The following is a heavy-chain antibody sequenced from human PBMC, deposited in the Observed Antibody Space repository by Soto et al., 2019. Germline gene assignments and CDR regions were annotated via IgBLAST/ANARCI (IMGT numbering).Heavy chain of an antibody. D-gene: IGHD3-16*01. CDR3: ARSSYVRRYFDL. J-gene: IGHJ2*01. CDR2: IIPIFGTA. CDR1: GGTFSSYA. V-gene: IGHV1-69*13. Sequence: SVKVSCKASGGTFSSYAISWVRQAPGQGLEWMGGIIPIFGTANYAQKFQGRVTITADESTSTAYMELSSLRSEDTAVYYCARSSYVRRYFDLWGRGTLVTVSS.